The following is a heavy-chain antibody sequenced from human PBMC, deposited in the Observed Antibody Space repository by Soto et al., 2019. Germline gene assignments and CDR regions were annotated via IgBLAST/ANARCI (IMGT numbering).Heavy chain of an antibody. J-gene: IGHJ6*03. V-gene: IGHV1-8*01. CDR1: GYTFTSYD. Sequence: ASVKVSCKASGYTFTSYDINWVRQATGQGLEWMGWMNPNNGNTGYAQKFQGRVTMTRNTSISTAYMELSSLRSEDTAVYYCARKGYDFWSGYYTDYYYYYMDVWGKGTTVTVSS. CDR2: MNPNNGNT. D-gene: IGHD3-3*01. CDR3: ARKGYDFWSGYYTDYYYYYMDV.